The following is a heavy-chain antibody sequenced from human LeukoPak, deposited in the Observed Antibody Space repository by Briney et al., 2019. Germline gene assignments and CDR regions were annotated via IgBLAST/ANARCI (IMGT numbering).Heavy chain of an antibody. V-gene: IGHV3-53*01. CDR1: GFTVSSNY. D-gene: IGHD2-15*01. CDR2: IYSGGST. CDR3: AKGGDCSGGSCYGDYYYGMDV. Sequence: GGSLRLSCAASGFTVSSNYMSWVRQAPGKGLEWVSVIYSGGSTYYADSVKGRFTISRDNSKNTLYLQMNSLRAEDTAVYYCAKGGDCSGGSCYGDYYYGMDVWGQGTTVTVSS. J-gene: IGHJ6*02.